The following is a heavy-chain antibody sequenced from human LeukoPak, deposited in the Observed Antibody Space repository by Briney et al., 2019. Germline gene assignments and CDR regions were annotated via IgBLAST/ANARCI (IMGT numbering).Heavy chain of an antibody. V-gene: IGHV3-23*01. D-gene: IGHD3-22*01. CDR2: ISGSGGST. Sequence: GGSLRLSCAASGFTFSSYGMSWVRQAPGKGLEWVSAISGSGGSTYYADSVKGRFTISRDNSKNTLYLQMNSLRAEDTAVYYCAKGGSSGYYPSFDPWGQGTLVTVSS. J-gene: IGHJ5*02. CDR3: AKGGSSGYYPSFDP. CDR1: GFTFSSYG.